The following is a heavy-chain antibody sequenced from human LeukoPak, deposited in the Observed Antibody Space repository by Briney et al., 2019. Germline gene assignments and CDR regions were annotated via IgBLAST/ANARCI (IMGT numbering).Heavy chain of an antibody. CDR3: ARAKGSSSWVFDY. CDR2: IYHSGST. Sequence: SQTLSLTCAVSGGSISSGGYSWSWIRQPPGKGLEWIGYIYHSGSTYYNPSLKSRVTISVDRSKNQFSLKLSSVTAADTAMYYCARAKGSSSWVFDYWGQGTLVTVSS. D-gene: IGHD6-13*01. V-gene: IGHV4-30-2*01. J-gene: IGHJ4*02. CDR1: GGSISSGGYS.